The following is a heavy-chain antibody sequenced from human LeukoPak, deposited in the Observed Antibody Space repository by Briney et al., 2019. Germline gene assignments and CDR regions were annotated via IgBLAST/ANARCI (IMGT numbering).Heavy chain of an antibody. CDR2: IYYSGST. CDR1: GGSISSYY. D-gene: IGHD6-13*01. CDR3: ARAGGYSSSWGYFQH. J-gene: IGHJ1*01. V-gene: IGHV4-59*12. Sequence: SETLSLTCTVSGGSISSYYWSWIRQPPGKGLEWIGYIYYSGSTNYNPSLKSRVTISVDTSKNQFSLKLSSVTAADTAVYYCARAGGYSSSWGYFQHWGQGTLVTVSS.